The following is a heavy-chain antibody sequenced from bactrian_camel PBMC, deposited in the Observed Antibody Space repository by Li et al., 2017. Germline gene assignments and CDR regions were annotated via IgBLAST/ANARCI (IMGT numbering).Heavy chain of an antibody. D-gene: IGHD1*01. Sequence: HVQLVESGGDLVQPGGSLRLSCTYSGFTLDDSDIGWYRQNPRNECELVSSINSDGGTTEYADSVKGRFTISRDNTENTVSQQMNSLKTEDTAVYYCASCRGRYDLMMYWGQGTQVTV. CDR3: ASCRGRYDLMMY. J-gene: IGHJ4*01. CDR1: GFTLDDSD. CDR2: INSDGGTT. V-gene: IGHV3S61*01.